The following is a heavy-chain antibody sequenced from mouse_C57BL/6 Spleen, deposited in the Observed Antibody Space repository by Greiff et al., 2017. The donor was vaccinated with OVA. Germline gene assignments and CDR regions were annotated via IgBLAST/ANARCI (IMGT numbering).Heavy chain of an antibody. CDR1: GFSLTSYG. CDR2: IWSGGST. CDR3: AGHSLYAMDY. V-gene: IGHV2-2*01. J-gene: IGHJ4*01. Sequence: QVQLQQSGPGLVQPSQSLSITCPVSGFSLTSYGVHWVRQSPGKGLEWLGVIWSGGSTDYNAAFISRLSISKDNSKSQVFFKMNSLQADDTAIYYCAGHSLYAMDYWGQGTSVTVSS.